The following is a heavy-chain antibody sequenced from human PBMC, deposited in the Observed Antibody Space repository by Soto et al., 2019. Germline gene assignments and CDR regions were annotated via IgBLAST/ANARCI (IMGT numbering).Heavy chain of an antibody. CDR3: ARGEQYSGRIFDY. V-gene: IGHV6-1*01. J-gene: IGHJ4*01. D-gene: IGHD1-26*01. Sequence: SQTLSLTCAITGNSVSSNSAGWSWVRQSPSRGLEWLGRTYYRSKWYYEYAVSVRGRITINPDTSKNQYSLQLNSVTPEDTAVYFCARGEQYSGRIFDYWGQGTLVTVS. CDR1: GNSVSSNSAG. CDR2: TYYRSKWYY.